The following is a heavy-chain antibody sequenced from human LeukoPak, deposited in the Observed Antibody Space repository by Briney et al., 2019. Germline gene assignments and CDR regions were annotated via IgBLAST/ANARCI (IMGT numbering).Heavy chain of an antibody. D-gene: IGHD2-15*01. Sequence: ASVKVSCKASGYTFTSYGISWVLQAPGQGLEWMGWISAYNGNTNYAQKLQGRVTMTTDTSTSTAYMELRSLRSDDTAVYYCARVCSGGSCYPGGFDYWGQGTLVTVSS. J-gene: IGHJ4*02. CDR3: ARVCSGGSCYPGGFDY. V-gene: IGHV1-18*01. CDR2: ISAYNGNT. CDR1: GYTFTSYG.